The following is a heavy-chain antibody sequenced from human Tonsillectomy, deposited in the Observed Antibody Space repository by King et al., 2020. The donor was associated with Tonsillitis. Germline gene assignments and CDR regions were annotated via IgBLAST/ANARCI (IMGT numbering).Heavy chain of an antibody. CDR2: IDNSNII. V-gene: IGHV3-11*01. Sequence: VQLVESGGGLVKPGGSLRLSCTASGFTFRDYGLAWIRQGPGKGLEWVSLIDNSNIIYSGDSVKGRLSISRDNAKRVVLLQINSLRAEDTAVYYCARVAILHDIAVSGFLFKLMDVWGKGTSVSVSP. CDR1: GFTFRDYG. J-gene: IGHJ6*04. CDR3: ARVAILHDIAVSGFLFKLMDV. D-gene: IGHD2-21*01.